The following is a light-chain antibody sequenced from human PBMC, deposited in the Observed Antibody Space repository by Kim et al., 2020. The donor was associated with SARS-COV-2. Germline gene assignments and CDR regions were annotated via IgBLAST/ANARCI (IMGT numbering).Light chain of an antibody. CDR3: QQYGNSPIT. J-gene: IGKJ5*01. Sequence: SPGERATLYCRASQSVSSSYLAWYQQKPGQAPRLLIYGASSRATGIPDRFSGSGSGTDFTLTISRREPEDFAVYYCQQYGNSPITFGQGTRLEIK. CDR1: QSVSSSY. V-gene: IGKV3-20*01. CDR2: GAS.